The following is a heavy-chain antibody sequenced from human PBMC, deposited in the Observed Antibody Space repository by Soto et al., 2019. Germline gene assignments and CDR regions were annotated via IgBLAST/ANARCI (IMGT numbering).Heavy chain of an antibody. V-gene: IGHV3-13*01. D-gene: IGHD6-13*01. Sequence: EVQLVESGGDLVQPGGSLRLSCTASGFTFSSYDFHWVRQAAGKGLEWVSGIGTAGDTYYAGSVKGRFTMSRENAKNSLYLQMNSLRAGDTAVYYCTRGAAGFDYWGQGTLITVSS. CDR1: GFTFSSYD. CDR2: IGTAGDT. CDR3: TRGAAGFDY. J-gene: IGHJ4*02.